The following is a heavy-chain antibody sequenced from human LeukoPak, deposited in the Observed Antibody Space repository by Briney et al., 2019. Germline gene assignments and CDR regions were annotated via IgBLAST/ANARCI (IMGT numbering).Heavy chain of an antibody. Sequence: GGSLRLSCAASGFTFSSYWMSWVRQAPGKGLEWVANIKQDGSEKYYVDSVKGRFTISRDNAKNSLYLQMNSLRAEDTAVYYCASGGGIAARRGPPDYYYYGMDVWGQGTTVTVSS. CDR3: ASGGGIAARRGPPDYYYYGMDV. V-gene: IGHV3-7*01. D-gene: IGHD6-6*01. J-gene: IGHJ6*02. CDR2: IKQDGSEK. CDR1: GFTFSSYW.